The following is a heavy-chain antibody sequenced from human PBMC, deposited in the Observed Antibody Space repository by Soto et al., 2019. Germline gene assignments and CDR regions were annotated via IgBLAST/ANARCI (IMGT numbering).Heavy chain of an antibody. J-gene: IGHJ4*02. Sequence: PSETLSLTCTVSGGFISGYYWSWIRQPPGKGLEWIGYIYYSGSTYYNPSLKSRVTISVDTSKNQFSLKLSSVTAADTAVYYCARVGPSSADYWGQGTLVTVSS. D-gene: IGHD6-6*01. CDR1: GGFISGYY. V-gene: IGHV4-59*12. CDR2: IYYSGST. CDR3: ARVGPSSADY.